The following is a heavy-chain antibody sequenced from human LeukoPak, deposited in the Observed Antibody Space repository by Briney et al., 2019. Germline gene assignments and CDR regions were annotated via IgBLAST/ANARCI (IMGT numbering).Heavy chain of an antibody. CDR2: IYYSGST. D-gene: IGHD2-15*01. CDR3: ASLREGGVAHWFDP. CDR1: GDSVSSGSYY. J-gene: IGHJ5*02. Sequence: SETLSLTCTVSGDSVSSGSYYWGWIRQPPGKGLEWIGNIYYSGSTYYNPSLKSRVTISIDTSKNQFSLKLSSVTATDTAVYYCASLREGGVAHWFDPWGQGTLVTVSS. V-gene: IGHV4-39*01.